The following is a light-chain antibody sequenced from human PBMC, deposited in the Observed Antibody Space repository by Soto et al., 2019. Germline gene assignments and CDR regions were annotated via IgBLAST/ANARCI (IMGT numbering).Light chain of an antibody. CDR3: SSYAGSNNWV. Sequence: QSVLTQPPSASGSLGQSVTLSCTGTSSDVGGYNYVSWYQQHPGKAPKVMIYEVNKRPSGVPDRFSGSKSGNTASLTVSGLQAEDEADYYCSSYAGSNNWVFGGGTKLTVL. V-gene: IGLV2-8*01. J-gene: IGLJ3*02. CDR2: EVN. CDR1: SSDVGGYNY.